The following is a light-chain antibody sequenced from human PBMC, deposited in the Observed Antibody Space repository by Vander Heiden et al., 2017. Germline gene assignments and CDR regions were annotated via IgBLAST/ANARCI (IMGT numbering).Light chain of an antibody. CDR1: RSIGNY. V-gene: IGKV1-39*01. Sequence: DIQMTQSPSSLSAAVGDRVTITCRESRSIGNYLNWYHQKPGTAPNLLIYGASNLHGGVPSRFSGSGSGTDFTLTISALQPEDFAIYYCQQSYINPPTFGQGTRLEI. J-gene: IGKJ5*01. CDR3: QQSYINPPT. CDR2: GAS.